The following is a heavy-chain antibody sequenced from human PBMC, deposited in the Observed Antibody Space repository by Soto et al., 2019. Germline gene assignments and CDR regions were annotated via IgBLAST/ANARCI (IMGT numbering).Heavy chain of an antibody. D-gene: IGHD3-16*01. J-gene: IGHJ6*02. CDR3: ARARNSVWYYYGMDV. CDR1: GYSFTSYW. V-gene: IGHV5-51*01. CDR2: IYPGDSDT. Sequence: PGESLKISCXGSGYSFTSYWIGWVRQMPGKGLEWMGIIYPGDSDTRYSPSFQGQVTISADKSISTAYLQWSSLKASDTAMYYCARARNSVWYYYGMDVWGQGTTVTVSS.